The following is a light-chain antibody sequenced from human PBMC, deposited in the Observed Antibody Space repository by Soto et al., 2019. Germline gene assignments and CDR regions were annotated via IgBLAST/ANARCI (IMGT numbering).Light chain of an antibody. V-gene: IGLV2-11*01. CDR3: SSYAANYTVL. Sequence: QSALTQPHSVSGSPGQSVTISCTGTSSDIGAYNYVSWYQQHPDKAPKLMIYDVTKRPSGVPDRFSGSKADNTASLTISGLQAEDESDYYCSSYAANYTVLFGGGTKLTVL. J-gene: IGLJ2*01. CDR1: SSDIGAYNY. CDR2: DVT.